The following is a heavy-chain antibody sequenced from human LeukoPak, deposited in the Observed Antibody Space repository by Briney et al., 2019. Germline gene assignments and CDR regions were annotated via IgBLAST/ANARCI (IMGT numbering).Heavy chain of an antibody. J-gene: IGHJ4*02. V-gene: IGHV1-2*02. Sequence: ASVKVSCKASGYTFTGYYMHWVRQAPGQGLEWMGWINPNSGGTNYAQKFQGRVTMTRDTSISTAYMELSRLRSDDTAVYYCARGFRLSDYYDSSGSDYWGQGTLVTVSS. CDR3: ARGFRLSDYYDSSGSDY. D-gene: IGHD3-22*01. CDR2: INPNSGGT. CDR1: GYTFTGYY.